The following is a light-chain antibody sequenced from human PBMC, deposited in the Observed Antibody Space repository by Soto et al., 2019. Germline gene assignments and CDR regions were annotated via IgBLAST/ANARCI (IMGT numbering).Light chain of an antibody. J-gene: IGKJ1*01. CDR2: AAS. Sequence: DIQVTQSPSSLSASVGDRVTITCRASQDIKNYLNWYQRKPGTAPRLLIYAASNLHSGVPSTFSASGSGTDFTLTISSLQREDFAAYYCQQSFSSSWTFGQGTKVDI. CDR3: QQSFSSSWT. V-gene: IGKV1-39*01. CDR1: QDIKNY.